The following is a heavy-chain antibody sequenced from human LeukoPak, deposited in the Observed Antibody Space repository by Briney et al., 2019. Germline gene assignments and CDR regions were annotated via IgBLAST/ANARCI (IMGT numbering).Heavy chain of an antibody. V-gene: IGHV1-8*02. CDR3: ARGIGVAFHYSYYYLDF. CDR1: GYTFTGYY. D-gene: IGHD3-3*01. J-gene: IGHJ6*03. Sequence: GASVKVSCKASGYTFTGYYMHWVRQAPGQGLEWMGWMNPNSGSTAYAQRFQGRVNMTGNTSRGTAYMELTGLTSEDTAVYYCARGIGVAFHYSYYYLDFWGKGTTVIVSS. CDR2: MNPNSGST.